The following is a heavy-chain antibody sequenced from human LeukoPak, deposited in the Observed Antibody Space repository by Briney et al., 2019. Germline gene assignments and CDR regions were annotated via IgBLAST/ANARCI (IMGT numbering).Heavy chain of an antibody. Sequence: GGSLRLSCAASGFTFSSYSMNWVRQAPGKGLEWVSSISSSSSYIYFADSVKGRFTISIYNPKNTLYLQMNSLRAEDTAVYYCARLRAAPNYYYGVDVWGKGATVTVSS. CDR1: GFTFSSYS. V-gene: IGHV3-21*01. CDR3: ARLRAAPNYYYGVDV. CDR2: ISSSSSYI. J-gene: IGHJ6*04. D-gene: IGHD2-15*01.